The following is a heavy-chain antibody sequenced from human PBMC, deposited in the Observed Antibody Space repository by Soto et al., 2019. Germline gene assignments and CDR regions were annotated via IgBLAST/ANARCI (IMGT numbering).Heavy chain of an antibody. CDR1: GYSFTSYW. Sequence: GESLKISGKGSGYSFTSYWISWVRQMPGKGLEWMGRIDPSDSYTNYSPSFQGHVTISADKSISTAYLQWSSLKASDTDMYYCARHKPISSSDWFDPWGQGTLVTVSS. CDR3: ARHKPISSSDWFDP. J-gene: IGHJ5*02. V-gene: IGHV5-10-1*01. CDR2: IDPSDSYT. D-gene: IGHD6-6*01.